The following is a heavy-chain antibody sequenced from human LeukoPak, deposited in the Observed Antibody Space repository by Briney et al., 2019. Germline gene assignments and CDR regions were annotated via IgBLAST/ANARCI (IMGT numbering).Heavy chain of an antibody. CDR3: ASRSYCSGGSCSKINWFDP. V-gene: IGHV4-34*01. J-gene: IGHJ5*02. CDR2: INHSGST. Sequence: SETLSLTCAVYGGSFSGYYWSWIRQPPGKGLEWIGEINHSGSTNYNPSLKSRVTISVDTSKNQFSLKLSSVTAADTAVYYCASRSYCSGGSCSKINWFDPWGQGTLVTVSS. CDR1: GGSFSGYY. D-gene: IGHD2-15*01.